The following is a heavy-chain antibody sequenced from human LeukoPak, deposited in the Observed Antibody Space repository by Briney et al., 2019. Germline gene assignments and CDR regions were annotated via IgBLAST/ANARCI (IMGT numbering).Heavy chain of an antibody. J-gene: IGHJ5*02. Sequence: SETLSLTCIVSGGSISGYFWSWIRQPAGKGLEWIGRIYTSGSTYYNPSLKSRLTMSVDTDTSKNQFSLKLSSVTAADTAVYYCARSGYNNWFDPWGQGTLVTVSS. CDR3: ARSGYNNWFDP. V-gene: IGHV4-4*07. CDR2: IYTSGST. CDR1: GGSISGYF. D-gene: IGHD5-24*01.